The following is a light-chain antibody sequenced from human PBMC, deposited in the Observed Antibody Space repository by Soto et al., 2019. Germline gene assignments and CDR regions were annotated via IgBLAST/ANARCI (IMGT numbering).Light chain of an antibody. J-gene: IGLJ3*02. V-gene: IGLV4-69*01. CDR1: SGHSSYA. Sequence: QLVLTQSPSASASLGASDKLTCTLSSGHSSYAIAWHQQQPEKGPRYLMKLNSDGSHSKGDGIPDRFSGSSSGAERYLTISSLQSEDEADYYCQTWGTGLLVFGGGTQLTVL. CDR3: QTWGTGLLV. CDR2: LNSDGSH.